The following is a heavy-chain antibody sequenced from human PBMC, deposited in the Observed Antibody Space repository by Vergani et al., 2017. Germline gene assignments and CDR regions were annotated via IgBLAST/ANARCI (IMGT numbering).Heavy chain of an antibody. Sequence: QVQLQESGPGLVKPSETLSLTCTVSGGSISSYYWSWIRQPPGKGLEWIGYIYYSGSTNYNPSLKSRVTISVDTSKNQFFLNLSSVTAADTAVYYCARSVVTASAYFDYWGRGTLVPVSS. J-gene: IGHJ4*02. CDR3: ARSVVTASAYFDY. CDR1: GGSISSYY. V-gene: IGHV4-59*08. CDR2: IYYSGST. D-gene: IGHD2-21*02.